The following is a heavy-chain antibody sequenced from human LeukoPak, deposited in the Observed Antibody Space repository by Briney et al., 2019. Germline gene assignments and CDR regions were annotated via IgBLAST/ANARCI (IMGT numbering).Heavy chain of an antibody. CDR3: AKVTSSWNYFDY. CDR1: RFTFSTYG. Sequence: GGSLRLSCAASRFTFSTYGMRWVRQAPGKGLEWISTFSGSGGRTYYADSVKGRFTISSDNSKNTLYLQMNSLRTDDTAVYYCAKVTSSWNYFDYWGQGAPVTVSS. D-gene: IGHD6-13*01. J-gene: IGHJ4*02. CDR2: FSGSGGRT. V-gene: IGHV3-23*01.